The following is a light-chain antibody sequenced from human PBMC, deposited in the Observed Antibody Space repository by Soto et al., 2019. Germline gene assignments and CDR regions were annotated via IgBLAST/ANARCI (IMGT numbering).Light chain of an antibody. CDR3: SPYTGGNTTHV. CDR2: DVS. CDR1: SSDVGGYNY. J-gene: IGLJ1*01. V-gene: IGLV2-14*01. Sequence: QSVLAQPASVSGSPGQSLIISCTGTSSDVGGYNYVSWYQQYPGKAPKLMIYDVSDRPSGVSNRFSGSKSGNTASLTISGLQPEDEADYFCSPYTGGNTTHVFGTGTKVTVL.